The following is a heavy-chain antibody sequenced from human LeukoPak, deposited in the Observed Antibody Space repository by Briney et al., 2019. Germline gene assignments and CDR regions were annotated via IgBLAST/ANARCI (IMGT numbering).Heavy chain of an antibody. CDR2: IYYSGST. J-gene: IGHJ4*02. Sequence: PSETLSLTCTVSGGSISSYYWSWIRLPPGKGLEWIGYIYYSGSTNYNPSLKSRVTISVDTSKNQFSLKLSSVTAADTAVYYCARRGPYGVASYFDYWGQGTLVTVSS. D-gene: IGHD3-3*01. CDR1: GGSISSYY. V-gene: IGHV4-59*08. CDR3: ARRGPYGVASYFDY.